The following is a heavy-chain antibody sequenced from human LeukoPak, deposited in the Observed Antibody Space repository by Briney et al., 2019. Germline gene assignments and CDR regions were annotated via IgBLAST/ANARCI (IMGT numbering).Heavy chain of an antibody. CDR1: GGSMNTYY. V-gene: IGHV4-59*01. CDR3: ARLTTMTIGTYYYYMDV. Sequence: SETLSLTCTVSGGSMNTYYWRWIRQPPGKGLEWIGYVYYRGSTNYSPSLKSRVTISADTPKNQFSLKLISVTAADTAVYFCARLTTMTIGTYYYYMDVWGKGTTVIVSS. J-gene: IGHJ6*03. D-gene: IGHD3-22*01. CDR2: VYYRGST.